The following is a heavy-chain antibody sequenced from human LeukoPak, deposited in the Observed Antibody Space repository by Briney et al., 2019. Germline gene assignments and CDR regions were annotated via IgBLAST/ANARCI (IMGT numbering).Heavy chain of an antibody. Sequence: SETLSLTCAVYGGSFSGYYWSWIRQPPGKGLEWIGGINHSGSTNYNPSLKSRVTISVDTSKNQFSLKLSSVTAADTAVYYCASAGARYCSSTSCRPYYYYMDVWGKGTTVTVSS. J-gene: IGHJ6*03. CDR1: GGSFSGYY. D-gene: IGHD2-2*01. CDR3: ASAGARYCSSTSCRPYYYYMDV. V-gene: IGHV4-34*01. CDR2: INHSGST.